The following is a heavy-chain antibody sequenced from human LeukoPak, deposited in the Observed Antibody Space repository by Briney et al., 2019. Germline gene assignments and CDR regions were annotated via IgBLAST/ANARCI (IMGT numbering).Heavy chain of an antibody. V-gene: IGHV1-18*01. D-gene: IGHD1/OR15-1a*01. CDR1: GYTFMNYG. Sequence: ASVQVSCKTSGYTFMNYGINWVRQAPGKGLEWMGWISSYTVNKTSAQKFQGRVTLTTDTSTNTVSLELRRLTFDDTAVYYCARGHHDIGTTGTFDVWGQGTRVIVSS. CDR2: ISSYTVNK. CDR3: ARGHHDIGTTGTFDV. J-gene: IGHJ3*01.